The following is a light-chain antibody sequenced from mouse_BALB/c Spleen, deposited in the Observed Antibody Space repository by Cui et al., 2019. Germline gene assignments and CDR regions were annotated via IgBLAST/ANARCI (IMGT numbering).Light chain of an antibody. CDR1: ENIYSN. Sequence: DILMTQSPASLSVSVGDTVTITSRVSENIYSNLAWYQQKKGKSPKLLVYAATKLAGGGPSRFSGSGSGTQYSLKINSLQSEDFGSYYCQQFWGTPFTFGSGTKLEIK. CDR2: AAT. CDR3: QQFWGTPFT. J-gene: IGKJ4*01. V-gene: IGKV12-46*01.